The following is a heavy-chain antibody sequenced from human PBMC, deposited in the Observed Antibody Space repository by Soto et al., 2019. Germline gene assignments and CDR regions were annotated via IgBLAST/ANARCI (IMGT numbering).Heavy chain of an antibody. CDR3: ARDRIQLRLGKYSFNAMDV. V-gene: IGHV1-69*06. D-gene: IGHD3-16*01. CDR1: GGTFSDFA. CDR2: IVPRFGSP. J-gene: IGHJ6*02. Sequence: QVQLVQSGAEMRKPGSSLRVSCKASGGTFSDFAFIWVRQAPGQGLEWMGGIVPRFGSPNYAQKFGGRVTITADTSTSTVYMELSSLRFVDTAVYFCARDRIQLRLGKYSFNAMDVWGQGTTITVSS.